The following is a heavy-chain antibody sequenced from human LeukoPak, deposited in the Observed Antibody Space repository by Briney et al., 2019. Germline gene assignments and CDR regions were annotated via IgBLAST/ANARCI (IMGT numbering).Heavy chain of an antibody. D-gene: IGHD3-22*01. V-gene: IGHV3-49*04. Sequence: GGSLRLSCTASGFTFGDYAMSWVRQAPGKGLEWVGFIRSKAYGGTTEYAASVKGRFTISRDDSKSIAYLQMNSLKTEDTAVYYCTRDPGDSSGYFDYWGQGTLVTVSS. J-gene: IGHJ4*02. CDR3: TRDPGDSSGYFDY. CDR2: IRSKAYGGTT. CDR1: GFTFGDYA.